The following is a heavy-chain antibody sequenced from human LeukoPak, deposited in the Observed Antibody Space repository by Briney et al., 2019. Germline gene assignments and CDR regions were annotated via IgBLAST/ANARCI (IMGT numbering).Heavy chain of an antibody. CDR3: ARVATVVARGGNAFDI. CDR2: IYSGGST. D-gene: IGHD2-15*01. CDR1: GFTVITNY. V-gene: IGHV3-66*01. Sequence: QAGGSLRLSCAASGFTVITNYMSRVRQAPGKGLEWVSVIYSGGSTYYADSVKGRLTISRDNSKNTLYLQMNSLRAEDTAVYYCARVATVVARGGNAFDIWGQGTMVTVSS. J-gene: IGHJ3*02.